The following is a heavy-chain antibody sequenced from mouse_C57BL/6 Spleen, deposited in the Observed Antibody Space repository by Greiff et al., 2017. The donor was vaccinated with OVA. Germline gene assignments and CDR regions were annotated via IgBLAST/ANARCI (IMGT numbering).Heavy chain of an antibody. CDR2: ISYDGSN. V-gene: IGHV3-6*01. J-gene: IGHJ2*01. D-gene: IGHD3-2*02. CDR1: GYSITSGYY. Sequence: ESGPGLVKPSQSLSLTCSVTGYSITSGYYWNWIRQFPGNKLEWMGYISYDGSNNYNPSLKNRISITRDTSKNQFFLKLNSVTTEDTATYYCARDLAAQGYFDYWGQGTTLTVSS. CDR3: ARDLAAQGYFDY.